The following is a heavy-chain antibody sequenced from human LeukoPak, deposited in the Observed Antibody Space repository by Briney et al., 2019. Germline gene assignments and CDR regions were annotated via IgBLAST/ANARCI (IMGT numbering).Heavy chain of an antibody. Sequence: GGSLRLSCAASGFTFSGYAMSWVRQAPGKGLEWVSTISDSGGSTYYADSVKGRFTISRDNSKNTLWLQMNSLRAEDTAVYYCAKVKEMYSSGSYYFDYWGQGTLVTVSS. D-gene: IGHD6-19*01. V-gene: IGHV3-23*01. CDR1: GFTFSGYA. CDR2: ISDSGGST. CDR3: AKVKEMYSSGSYYFDY. J-gene: IGHJ4*02.